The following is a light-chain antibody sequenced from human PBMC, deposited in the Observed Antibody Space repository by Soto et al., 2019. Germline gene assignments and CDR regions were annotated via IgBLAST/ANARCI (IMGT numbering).Light chain of an antibody. Sequence: QLVLTQPPSASGTPGQRVTISCSGSSSNIGTNYVSWYQQLPGTAPKLLIYRNNQRPSGVPDRFSGSKSGTSASLAISGLRSEDEADYYCAAWDDSLSGGFVFGTGTKVTVL. CDR3: AAWDDSLSGGFV. CDR1: SSNIGTNY. J-gene: IGLJ1*01. CDR2: RNN. V-gene: IGLV1-47*01.